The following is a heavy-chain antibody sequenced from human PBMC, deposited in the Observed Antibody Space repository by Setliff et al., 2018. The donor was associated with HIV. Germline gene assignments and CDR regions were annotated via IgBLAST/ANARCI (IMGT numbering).Heavy chain of an antibody. D-gene: IGHD7-27*01. CDR3: TRNTWGWFDP. V-gene: IGHV1-2*02. Sequence: GASVKVSCKASGYTFSGYYFHWVRQAPGQGLEWMGWINPNSGGTNYAQKFRGRVTVTRNSSISTAYMELSSLRSEDTAVYYCTRNTWGWFDPWGQGTLVTVSS. CDR1: GYTFSGYY. J-gene: IGHJ5*02. CDR2: INPNSGGT.